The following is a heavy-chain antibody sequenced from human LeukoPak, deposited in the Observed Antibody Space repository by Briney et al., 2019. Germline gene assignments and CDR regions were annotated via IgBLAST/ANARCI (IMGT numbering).Heavy chain of an antibody. D-gene: IGHD3-22*01. J-gene: IGHJ4*02. Sequence: GGSLRLSCAASGFTCSSYGMHWVRQAPGKGLEWVAVISYDGSNKYYADSVKGRFTISRDNSKNTLYLQMNSLRAEDTAVYYCAKEKIGYYYDSSGYALDYWGQGTLVTVSS. CDR2: ISYDGSNK. V-gene: IGHV3-30*18. CDR3: AKEKIGYYYDSSGYALDY. CDR1: GFTCSSYG.